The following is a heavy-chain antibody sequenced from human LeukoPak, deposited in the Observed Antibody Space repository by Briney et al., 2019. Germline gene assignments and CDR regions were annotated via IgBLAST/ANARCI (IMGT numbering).Heavy chain of an antibody. J-gene: IGHJ4*02. CDR1: GFTFSSYW. CDR3: AKGGVAPDC. V-gene: IGHV3-7*01. D-gene: IGHD2-21*01. Sequence: GGSLRLSCAASGFTFSSYWMSWVRQVPGKGLEWVANIKQDGSEKNYVDSVKGRFTISRDNAKNSVYLQMNSLRAEDTAVYYCAKGGVAPDCWGQGTLVTVSS. CDR2: IKQDGSEK.